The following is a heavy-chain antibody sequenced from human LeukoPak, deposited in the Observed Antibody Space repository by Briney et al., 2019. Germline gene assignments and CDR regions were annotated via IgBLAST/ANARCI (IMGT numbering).Heavy chain of an antibody. D-gene: IGHD1-26*01. V-gene: IGHV4-34*01. CDR2: IKHSGSS. Sequence: SETLSLTCVVYGGSFSGYYWSWLRQPPGKGLEWIGEIKHSGSSDYNPSLKSRVTISVDTSKNQFSLKLSSVTAADTAVYYCARDRVGATLVGRRENYYYMDVWGKGTTVTISS. CDR1: GGSFSGYY. J-gene: IGHJ6*03. CDR3: ARDRVGATLVGRRENYYYMDV.